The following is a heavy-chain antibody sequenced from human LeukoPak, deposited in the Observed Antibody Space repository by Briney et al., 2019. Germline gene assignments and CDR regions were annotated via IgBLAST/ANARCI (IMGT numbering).Heavy chain of an antibody. Sequence: KPSETLSLTCAVSGGSISSGGYSWSWIRQPPGKGLEWIGYIYHSGSTYYNPSLKSRVTISVDRSKNQFSLKLSSVTAADTAVYYCARRLTMMHAFDIWGQGTMVTVSS. J-gene: IGHJ3*02. D-gene: IGHD3-22*01. V-gene: IGHV4-30-2*01. CDR3: ARRLTMMHAFDI. CDR1: GGSISSGGYS. CDR2: IYHSGST.